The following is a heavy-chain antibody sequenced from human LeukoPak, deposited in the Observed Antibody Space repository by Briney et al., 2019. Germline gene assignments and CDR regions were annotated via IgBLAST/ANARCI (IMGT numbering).Heavy chain of an antibody. V-gene: IGHV1-69*04. D-gene: IGHD1-1*01. CDR1: GGTFSNYA. J-gene: IGHJ4*02. CDR2: IIPILGIA. CDR3: ARGMVQLERRTAFDY. Sequence: GASVKVSCKASGGTFSNYAISWVRQAPGQGLEWMGRIIPILGIANYAQKFQGRVTITADKSTSTAYMELSSLRSEDTAVYYCARGMVQLERRTAFDYWGQGTLVTVSS.